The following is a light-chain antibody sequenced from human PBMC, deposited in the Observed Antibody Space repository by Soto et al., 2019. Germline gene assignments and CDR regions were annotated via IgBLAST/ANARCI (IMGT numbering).Light chain of an antibody. CDR2: GAS. V-gene: IGKV3-20*01. Sequence: EIVLTQSPNTLSLSPGDRAALSCRASQTVRNNYVAWYQQKPGQAPKLLIYGASSRATDIPGRFSGSGSGTVFALTISRLEPDDFAVYYCQHYGGPVGYTFCQGTKLEIK. CDR3: QHYGGPVGYT. J-gene: IGKJ2*01. CDR1: QTVRNNY.